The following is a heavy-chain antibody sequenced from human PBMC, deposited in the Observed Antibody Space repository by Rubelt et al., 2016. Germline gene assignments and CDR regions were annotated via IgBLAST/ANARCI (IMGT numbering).Heavy chain of an antibody. Sequence: QVYLQESGPGVVKPAETLSLRCTVSGGSMSDHSWSWMRQAPGKGLQWIGNQEFGRTNYNPSFDSRVTISVDTSKNQFSLKLSSVTAADTAVYYCAADLLGAAGTGDWGQGTLVTVSS. CDR2: QEFGRT. V-gene: IGHV4-59*11. CDR1: GGSMSDHS. CDR3: AADLLGAAGTGD. J-gene: IGHJ4*02. D-gene: IGHD6-13*01.